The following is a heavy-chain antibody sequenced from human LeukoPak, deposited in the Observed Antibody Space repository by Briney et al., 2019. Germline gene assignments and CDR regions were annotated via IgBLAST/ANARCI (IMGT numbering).Heavy chain of an antibody. CDR1: GFTFSSYG. Sequence: GGSLRLSCAASGFTFSSYGMHWVRQAPGKGLEWVAVIWYDGSNKYYADSVKGRFTISRDNSKNTLYLQMNSLRAEDTAVYYCARERGQQERRHNWFDPWGQGTLVTVSS. V-gene: IGHV3-33*01. CDR2: IWYDGSNK. CDR3: ARERGQQERRHNWFDP. J-gene: IGHJ5*02. D-gene: IGHD1-1*01.